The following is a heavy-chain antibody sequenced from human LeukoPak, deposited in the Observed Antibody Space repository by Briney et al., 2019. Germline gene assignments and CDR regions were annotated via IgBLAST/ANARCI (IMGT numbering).Heavy chain of an antibody. CDR3: AKGHWPDADCSGDCYFSV. CDR2: ISDSGGST. J-gene: IGHJ4*01. CDR1: GFTFNTYT. D-gene: IGHD2-21*02. V-gene: IGHV3-23*01. Sequence: AGGSLRLSCAASGFTFNTYTMTWVRQAPGKGLEWVSGISDSGGSTYYADSVKGRFTISRDNAKNTLYLQMNSLRAEDTAVYYCAKGHWPDADCSGDCYFSVWGKGSLVTVSS.